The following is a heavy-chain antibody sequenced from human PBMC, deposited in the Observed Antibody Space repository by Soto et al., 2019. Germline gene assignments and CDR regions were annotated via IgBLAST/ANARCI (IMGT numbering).Heavy chain of an antibody. D-gene: IGHD3-22*01. CDR3: AKDRGVYYDSSGYYVPFYYYGMDV. CDR1: GFTFSSYG. J-gene: IGHJ6*02. V-gene: IGHV3-30*18. Sequence: GGSLRLSCAASGFTFSSYGMHWVRQAPGKGLEWVAVISYDGSNKYYADSVKGRFTISRDNSKNTLYLQMNSLRAEDTAVYYCAKDRGVYYDSSGYYVPFYYYGMDVWGQGTTVTVSS. CDR2: ISYDGSNK.